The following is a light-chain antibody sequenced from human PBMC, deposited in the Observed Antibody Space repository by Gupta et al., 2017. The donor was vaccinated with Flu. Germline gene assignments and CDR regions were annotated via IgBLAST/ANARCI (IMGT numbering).Light chain of an antibody. CDR2: ENT. CDR1: SGSIASHY. V-gene: IGLV6-57*01. Sequence: FILTQPLSVSESPGQTVSISCTRSSGSIASHYVHWYQQRPGSSPITLIYENTQRHSGVPERVSGSIDSSSNAASLTXSXLRREDXADYFCQSYTTDNNWIFGGGTKLTVL. CDR3: QSYTTDNNWI. J-gene: IGLJ3*02.